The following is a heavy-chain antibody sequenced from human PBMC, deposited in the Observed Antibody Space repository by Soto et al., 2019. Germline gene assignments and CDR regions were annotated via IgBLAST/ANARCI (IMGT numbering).Heavy chain of an antibody. CDR1: GFTSSSYW. CDR2: ISNDGTST. J-gene: IGHJ3*02. D-gene: IGHD3-22*01. V-gene: IGHV3-74*01. CDR3: ARDWYYYDTSDHFSADAFDI. Sequence: PGGSLRLSCAASGFTSSSYWMHWVRQAPGKGLVWVSRISNDGTSTNYADSVKGRFTISRDNAKNTVYLEMNSLRAEDTAVYYCARDWYYYDTSDHFSADAFDIWGQGTTVNVSS.